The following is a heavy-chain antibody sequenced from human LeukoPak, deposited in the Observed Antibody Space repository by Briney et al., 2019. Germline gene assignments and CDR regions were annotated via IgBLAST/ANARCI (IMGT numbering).Heavy chain of an antibody. D-gene: IGHD3-22*01. CDR2: INGSSSTI. Sequence: GGSLRLSCAASGFTFSSYRMNWARQAPGKGLEWGSYINGSSSTIYYADSVKGRFTISRDNGKNTLYLQMNSLRAEDTAVYYCERGSTYYVSSGQVAFDDWGQATLVTVSS. CDR3: ERGSTYYVSSGQVAFDD. CDR1: GFTFSSYR. J-gene: IGHJ4*02. V-gene: IGHV3-48*01.